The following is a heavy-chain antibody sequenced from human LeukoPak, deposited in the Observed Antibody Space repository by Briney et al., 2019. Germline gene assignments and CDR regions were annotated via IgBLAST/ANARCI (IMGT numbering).Heavy chain of an antibody. CDR3: ATLDSSGWSHLFDY. J-gene: IGHJ4*02. D-gene: IGHD6-19*01. Sequence: GESLKISCKASGYSFTNYWIGWVRQMPGKGLEWMGIIHPADSDTTYSPSFRGQVTISADKSISTAYLQWSSLKASDTAVYYCATLDSSGWSHLFDYWGQGTLVTVSS. V-gene: IGHV5-51*01. CDR2: IHPADSDT. CDR1: GYSFTNYW.